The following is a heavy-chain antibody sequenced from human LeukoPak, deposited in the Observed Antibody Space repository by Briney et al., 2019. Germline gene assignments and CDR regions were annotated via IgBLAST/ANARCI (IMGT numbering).Heavy chain of an antibody. D-gene: IGHD2-2*01. Sequence: GASVKVSCKASGYTFTGYYMHWVRQAPGQGLEWMGWINPNSGGTNYAQKFQGRVTMTRDTSISTAYMELSRLRSDDTAVYYCARGDDIVVVPAYYYMDVWGKGTMVTVSS. CDR2: INPNSGGT. CDR3: ARGDDIVVVPAYYYMDV. V-gene: IGHV1-2*02. CDR1: GYTFTGYY. J-gene: IGHJ6*03.